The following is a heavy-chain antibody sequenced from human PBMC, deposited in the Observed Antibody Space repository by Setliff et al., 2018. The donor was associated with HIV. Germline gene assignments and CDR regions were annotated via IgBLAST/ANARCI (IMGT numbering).Heavy chain of an antibody. CDR1: GYTFTGYY. J-gene: IGHJ3*02. V-gene: IGHV1-2*06. D-gene: IGHD5-18*01. CDR3: ASSGYIYGHDAFDI. CDR2: INPNSGGT. Sequence: ASVKVSCNASGYTFTGYYMHWVRQAPGQGLEWMGRINPNSGGTNYAQKFQGRVTVTRYTSISTAYMELSRLRSDDTAVYYCASSGYIYGHDAFDIWGQGTMVTV.